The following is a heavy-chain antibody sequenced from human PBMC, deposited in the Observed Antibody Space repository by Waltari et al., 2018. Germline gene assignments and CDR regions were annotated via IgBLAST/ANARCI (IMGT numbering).Heavy chain of an antibody. V-gene: IGHV1-18*01. CDR3: ARYQGNTTASARYYYYGMDV. Sequence: QVQLVQSGAEVKKPGASVKVSCKASGYTFTSYGLSWVRQAPGPGLGWMGWISAYNGNTNYAQKLQGRVTMTTDTATSTAYMELRSLRSDDTAVYYCARYQGNTTASARYYYYGMDVWGQGTTVTVSS. CDR1: GYTFTSYG. J-gene: IGHJ6*02. CDR2: ISAYNGNT. D-gene: IGHD4-4*01.